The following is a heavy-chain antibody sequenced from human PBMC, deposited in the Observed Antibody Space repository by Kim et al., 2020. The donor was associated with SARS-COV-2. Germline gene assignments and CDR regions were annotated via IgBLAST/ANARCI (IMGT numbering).Heavy chain of an antibody. CDR1: GFTFSSYA. J-gene: IGHJ4*02. CDR2: ISGSGGST. Sequence: GGSLRLSCAASGFTFSSYAMSWVRQAPGKGLEWVSAISGSGGSTYYADSVKGRFTISRDNSKNTLYLQMNSLRAEDTAVYYCAKDPSWSYGSGSYPTLHPYYFDYWGQGTLVTVSS. D-gene: IGHD3-10*01. CDR3: AKDPSWSYGSGSYPTLHPYYFDY. V-gene: IGHV3-23*01.